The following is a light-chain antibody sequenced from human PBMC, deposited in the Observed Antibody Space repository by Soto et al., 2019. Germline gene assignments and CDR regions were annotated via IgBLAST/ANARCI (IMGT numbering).Light chain of an antibody. V-gene: IGKV1-12*01. CDR2: TAS. CDR3: QQANNFPYT. J-gene: IGKJ2*01. CDR1: QDISNW. Sequence: DLQMTQSPSSVSASVGDRVTITCRASQDISNWLAWYQQKPGKAPKLLIYTASNLQSGVPSRFSGSGSGTDFTLTISSLQPEDFAIYYCQQANNFPYTFGQGTKLEI.